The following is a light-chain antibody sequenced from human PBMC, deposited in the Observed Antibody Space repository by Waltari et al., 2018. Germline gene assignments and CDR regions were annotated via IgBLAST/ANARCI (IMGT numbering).Light chain of an antibody. V-gene: IGKV1-9*01. J-gene: IGKJ4*01. CDR2: AAS. CDR1: QGISSY. CDR3: QHLNNYPLS. Sequence: DIQLTQSPSFLSASVGDRVTITCRASQGISSYLAWYQQKPWRAPKLLIYAASTWQSGVPSRFRGSGSGTEFTLAISSLQTEDFATYYCQHLNNYPLSFGGGTKVEIK.